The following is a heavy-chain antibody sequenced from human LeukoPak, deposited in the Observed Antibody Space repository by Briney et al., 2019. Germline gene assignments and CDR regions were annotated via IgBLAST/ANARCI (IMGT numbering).Heavy chain of an antibody. CDR2: NYTSGST. J-gene: IGHJ5*02. CDR3: ARSRTTRVVFTWFEP. Sequence: PSENLSLTCTVSGGSISGYYWGWLRQPPGQGLEWIGRNYTSGSTNYNPSLKSRVTMSVETSKKHFSLMISPGTAAATAVYYSARSRTTRVVFTWFEPWGQGTLVTVSS. D-gene: IGHD2/OR15-2a*01. V-gene: IGHV4-4*07. CDR1: GGSISGYY.